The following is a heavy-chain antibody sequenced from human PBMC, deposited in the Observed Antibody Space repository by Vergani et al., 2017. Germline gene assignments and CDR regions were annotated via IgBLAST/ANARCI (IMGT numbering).Heavy chain of an antibody. CDR2: IIPIFGTA. V-gene: IGHV1-69*13. D-gene: IGHD5-18*01. CDR3: ARVTIDVDTAMGGYYYMDV. Sequence: QVQLVQSGAEVKKPGASVKVSCKASGYTFTSYGISWVRQAPGQGLEWMGGIIPIFGTANYAQKFQGRVTITADESTSTAYMELSSLRSEDTAVYYCARVTIDVDTAMGGYYYMDVWGKGTTVTVSS. J-gene: IGHJ6*03. CDR1: GYTFTSYG.